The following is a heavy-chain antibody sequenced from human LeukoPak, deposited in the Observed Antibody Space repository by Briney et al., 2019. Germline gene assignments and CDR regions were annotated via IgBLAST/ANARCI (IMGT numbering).Heavy chain of an antibody. Sequence: GGSLRLSCAASGFRFNTYWMSWVRQAPGKGLEWVANIKQDGNEKYYADSVKGRFTISRDNGKNSLDLQMNSLRADDTAVYYCAREGDYYDTSGTLDYWGQGTLVTVSS. V-gene: IGHV3-7*01. CDR2: IKQDGNEK. CDR1: GFRFNTYW. CDR3: AREGDYYDTSGTLDY. D-gene: IGHD3-22*01. J-gene: IGHJ4*02.